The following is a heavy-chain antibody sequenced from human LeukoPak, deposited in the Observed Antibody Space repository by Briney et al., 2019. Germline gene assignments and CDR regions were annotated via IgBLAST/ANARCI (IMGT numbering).Heavy chain of an antibody. Sequence: GGSLRLSCAASGFTFSNYWMHWVRQAPGKGLVWVSRINSNGSSTNYADSVKGRFTISRDNAKNTLHLQMSSPRAEDTALYYCAKGGATICDNWGQGTLVTVSS. J-gene: IGHJ4*02. D-gene: IGHD5-12*01. V-gene: IGHV3-74*01. CDR2: INSNGSST. CDR3: AKGGATICDN. CDR1: GFTFSNYW.